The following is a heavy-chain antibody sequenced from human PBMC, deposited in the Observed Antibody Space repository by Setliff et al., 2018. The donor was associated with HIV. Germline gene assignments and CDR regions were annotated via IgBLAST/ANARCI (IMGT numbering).Heavy chain of an antibody. Sequence: ASVMVSCKASGYTFTGYYMQWVRQAPGQGLEWMGWINPNSGGTNYAQKFQGRVTMTRDTSISTAYMELSRLRSDDTAVYYCARDRRTHYYDSSGLDYWGQGTLVTVSS. CDR1: GYTFTGYY. CDR2: INPNSGGT. V-gene: IGHV1-2*02. D-gene: IGHD3-22*01. J-gene: IGHJ4*02. CDR3: ARDRRTHYYDSSGLDY.